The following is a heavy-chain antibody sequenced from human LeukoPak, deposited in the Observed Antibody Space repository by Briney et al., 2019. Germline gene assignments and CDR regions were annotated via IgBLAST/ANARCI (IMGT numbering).Heavy chain of an antibody. CDR2: IYYSGST. V-gene: IGHV4-30-4*01. D-gene: IGHD2-15*01. Sequence: SQTLSLTCTVSGGSTSSGDYYWSWIRQPPGKGLEWIGYIYYSGSTYYNPSLKSRVTISVDTSKNQFSLKLSSVTAADTAVYYCARDGNCSGGSCYSLGWFDPWGQGTLVTVSS. CDR3: ARDGNCSGGSCYSLGWFDP. CDR1: GGSTSSGDYY. J-gene: IGHJ5*02.